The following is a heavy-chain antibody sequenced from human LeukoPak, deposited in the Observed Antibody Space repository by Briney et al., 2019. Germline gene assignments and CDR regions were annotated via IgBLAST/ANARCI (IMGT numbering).Heavy chain of an antibody. CDR1: GFTFSNAW. J-gene: IGHJ6*02. CDR3: ARGLGSDYVWGPYYYYGMDV. Sequence: GGSLRLSCAASGFTFSNAWMSWVRQAPGKGLEWVGRIKSKTDGGTTDYAAPVKGRFTISRDDSKNTLYLQMNSLRAEDTAVYYCARGLGSDYVWGPYYYYGMDVWGQGTTVTVSS. V-gene: IGHV3-15*01. D-gene: IGHD3-16*01. CDR2: IKSKTDGGTT.